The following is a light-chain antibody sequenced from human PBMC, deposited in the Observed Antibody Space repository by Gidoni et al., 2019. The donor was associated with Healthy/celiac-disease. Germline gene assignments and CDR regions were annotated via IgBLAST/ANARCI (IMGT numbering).Light chain of an antibody. V-gene: IGLV2-14*01. Sequence: QSDLTQPASVSGSPGQSITISCTGTSSDVGGYNYVSCYQQHPGKAPKLMIYEVSNRPSGVSNRFSGSKSGNTASLTISGLQAEDEADYYCSSYTSSSTPVFGGGTKLTVL. CDR1: SSDVGGYNY. J-gene: IGLJ2*01. CDR3: SSYTSSSTPV. CDR2: EVS.